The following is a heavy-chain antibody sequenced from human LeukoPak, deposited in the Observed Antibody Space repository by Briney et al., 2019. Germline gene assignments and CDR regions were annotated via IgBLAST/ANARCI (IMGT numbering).Heavy chain of an antibody. Sequence: GGSLRLSCAASGFTFSSYWMHWVRQAPGKGLVWVSRINSDGSSTSYADSVKGRFTISRDNAKNTLYLQMSSLRAEDTAVYYCARPTGGDAFDIWGQGTMVTVSS. CDR3: ARPTGGDAFDI. J-gene: IGHJ3*02. D-gene: IGHD1-26*01. CDR1: GFTFSSYW. V-gene: IGHV3-74*01. CDR2: INSDGSST.